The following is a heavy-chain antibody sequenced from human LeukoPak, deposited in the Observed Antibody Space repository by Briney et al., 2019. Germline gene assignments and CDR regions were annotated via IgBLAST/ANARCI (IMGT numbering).Heavy chain of an antibody. CDR2: ISGSGGST. V-gene: IGHV3-23*01. Sequence: PGGSLRLSCAASGFTVSSNYMSWVRQAPGKGLEWVSAISGSGGSTYYADSVKGRFTISRDNSKNTLYLQMNSLRAEDTAVYYCAKDWGQSTGRYFDYWGQGTLVTVSS. D-gene: IGHD3-16*01. CDR1: GFTVSSNY. CDR3: AKDWGQSTGRYFDY. J-gene: IGHJ4*02.